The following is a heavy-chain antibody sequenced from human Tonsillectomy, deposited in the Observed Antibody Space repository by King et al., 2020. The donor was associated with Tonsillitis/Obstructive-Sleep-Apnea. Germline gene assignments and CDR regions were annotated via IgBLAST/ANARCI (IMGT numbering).Heavy chain of an antibody. V-gene: IGHV2-26*01. CDR2: IFSNDEK. CDR1: GFALSNARMG. Sequence: FTLKESGPVLVKPTETLTLTCTVSGFALSNARMGVSWIRQPPGKALEWLAHIFSNDEKSYSTSLKSRLNSSKDTSKSQVVLTMTNMDPVDTATYYCARILRYYYDSSGYYYSEGYFDYWGQGTLVTVSS. J-gene: IGHJ4*02. D-gene: IGHD3-22*01. CDR3: ARILRYYYDSSGYYYSEGYFDY.